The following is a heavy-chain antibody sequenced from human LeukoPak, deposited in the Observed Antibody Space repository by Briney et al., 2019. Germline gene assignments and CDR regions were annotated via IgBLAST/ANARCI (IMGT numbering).Heavy chain of an antibody. V-gene: IGHV4-59*08. D-gene: IGHD3-16*01. CDR3: ARHLDYPHHFDY. Sequence: PSETLSLTCTVSGGSISSYYWSWIRQPPGKGLEWIGYIYYSGSTNYNPSLKRRVTISVDTSKNQFSLNLSSVTAADTAVYYCARHLDYPHHFDYWGQGTLVTVSS. CDR1: GGSISSYY. CDR2: IYYSGST. J-gene: IGHJ4*02.